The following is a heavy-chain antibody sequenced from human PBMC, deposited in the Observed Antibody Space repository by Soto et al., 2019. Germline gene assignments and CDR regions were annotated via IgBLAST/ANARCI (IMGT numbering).Heavy chain of an antibody. CDR3: ARRKYCSSTTCFDF. Sequence: GGSLRLSCAAPGFTVSISYMSWVRQVPGKGLEWVSIIYSGGDTNYAASVKGRFIISRDNSKNTLYLQMTNLRAEDTAVYYCARRKYCSSTTCFDFWGQGT. CDR2: IYSGGDT. V-gene: IGHV3-66*04. D-gene: IGHD2-2*01. CDR1: GFTVSISY. J-gene: IGHJ4*02.